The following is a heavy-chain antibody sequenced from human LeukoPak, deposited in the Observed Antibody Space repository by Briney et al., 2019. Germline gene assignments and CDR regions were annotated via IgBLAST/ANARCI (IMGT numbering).Heavy chain of an antibody. V-gene: IGHV4-34*01. D-gene: IGHD5-12*01. CDR3: VKARGSLEVRAFDI. CDR1: GGSFSGYY. J-gene: IGHJ3*02. CDR2: ISHSGST. Sequence: PSETLSLTCAVYGGSFSGYYWSWIRQPPGKGLEWIGEISHSGSTNYNPSLKSRVTISVDTSKNQFSLKLSSVTAADTAVYYCVKARGSLEVRAFDIWGQGTTVTVSS.